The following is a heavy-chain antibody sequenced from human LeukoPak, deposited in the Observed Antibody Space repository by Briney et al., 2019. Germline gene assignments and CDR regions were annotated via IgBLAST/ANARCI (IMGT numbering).Heavy chain of an antibody. CDR2: ISGSGGST. Sequence: PGGSLRLSCAASGFTFSSYAMSWVRQAPGKGLEWVSAISGSGGSTYYADSVKGRFTISRDNSKNTLYLQMNSLRAEDTAVYYCAKDLWYQLLYQSSHDAFDIWGQGTMVTVSS. D-gene: IGHD2-2*02. J-gene: IGHJ3*02. CDR1: GFTFSSYA. V-gene: IGHV3-23*01. CDR3: AKDLWYQLLYQSSHDAFDI.